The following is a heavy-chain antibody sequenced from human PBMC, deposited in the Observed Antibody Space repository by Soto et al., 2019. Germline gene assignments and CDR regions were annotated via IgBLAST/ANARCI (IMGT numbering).Heavy chain of an antibody. Sequence: QIHLQQSGPGLVKPSQTLSLTCAISGDSVSTNSATWDWIRQSPSRGLEWLGRTSYRSNWYTDYAVSVKGRITISPDTSNNQLSLQLNSVTPDDTAVYSCARLIGNSWLDSGGQGTLVTVSS. CDR2: TSYRSNWYT. V-gene: IGHV6-1*01. J-gene: IGHJ5*01. CDR3: ARLIGNSWLDS. D-gene: IGHD2-8*01. CDR1: GDSVSTNSAT.